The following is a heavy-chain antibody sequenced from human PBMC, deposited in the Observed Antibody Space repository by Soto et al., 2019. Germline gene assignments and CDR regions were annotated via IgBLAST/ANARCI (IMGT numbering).Heavy chain of an antibody. CDR3: ASDFWSGITMIVVTPPSPWYFDL. J-gene: IGHJ2*01. D-gene: IGHD3-22*01. Sequence: GGSLRLSCAASGFTFSSYAMSWVRQAPGKGLEWVSAISGSGGSTYYADSVKGRFTISRDNSKNTLYLQMNSLRAEDTAVYYCASDFWSGITMIVVTPPSPWYFDLWGRGTLVTVSS. V-gene: IGHV3-23*01. CDR2: ISGSGGST. CDR1: GFTFSSYA.